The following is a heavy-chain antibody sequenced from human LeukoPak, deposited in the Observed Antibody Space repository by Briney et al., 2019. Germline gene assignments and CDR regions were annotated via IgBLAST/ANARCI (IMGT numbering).Heavy chain of an antibody. D-gene: IGHD6-13*01. V-gene: IGHV1-2*02. J-gene: IGHJ4*02. Sequence: ASVKVSCKASGYTFTGYYMHWVRQAPGQGLEWMGWINPNSGGTNYAQKFQGRVAMTRDTSISTAYMELSRLRSDDTAVYYCARNAGSSWDYYFDYWGQGTLVTVSS. CDR1: GYTFTGYY. CDR3: ARNAGSSWDYYFDY. CDR2: INPNSGGT.